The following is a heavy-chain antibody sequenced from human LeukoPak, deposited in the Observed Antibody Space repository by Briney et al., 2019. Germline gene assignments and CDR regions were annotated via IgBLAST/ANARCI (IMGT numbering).Heavy chain of an antibody. CDR1: GYSISSGYY. J-gene: IGHJ6*03. CDR3: ARDLEEQLIPGYYMDV. D-gene: IGHD6-13*01. Sequence: SETLSLTCTVSGYSISSGYYWGWIRQPPGKGLEWIGSVNHSGNTYYSPSLKSRVTISVDKSKNHFSLRLTSVTAADTAVYYCARDLEEQLIPGYYMDVWGKGTTVTVSS. V-gene: IGHV4-38-2*02. CDR2: VNHSGNT.